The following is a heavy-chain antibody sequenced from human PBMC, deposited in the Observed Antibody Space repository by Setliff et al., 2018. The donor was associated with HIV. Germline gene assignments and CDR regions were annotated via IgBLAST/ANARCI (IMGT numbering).Heavy chain of an antibody. J-gene: IGHJ4*02. V-gene: IGHV4-34*01. D-gene: IGHD2-21*02. CDR1: GGSFSGSY. CDR3: ATTECRGADCPQMYDY. Sequence: KPSETLSLTCAVHGGSFSGSYWSWIRQPPGKGLEWIGELNYVGVTNHNPSLKSRVTISVEASKRQWSLKLNSVTAADTAVYYCATTECRGADCPQMYDYWGQGILVTSPQ. CDR2: LNYVGVT.